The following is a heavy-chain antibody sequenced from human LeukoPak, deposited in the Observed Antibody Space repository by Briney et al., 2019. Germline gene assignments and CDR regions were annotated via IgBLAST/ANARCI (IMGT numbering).Heavy chain of an antibody. CDR2: ISSGGGNT. D-gene: IGHD1-26*01. CDR1: GFTFSSYA. J-gene: IGHJ5*02. Sequence: GGSLRLPCVPSGFTFSSYAMSWIRQAPGKGREWVSAISSGGGNTDYADSVKGRFIISRDNSKNTVFLQMNSLRAEDTGVYYCANRISGSSSWGQGTLVTVSS. V-gene: IGHV3-23*01. CDR3: ANRISGSSS.